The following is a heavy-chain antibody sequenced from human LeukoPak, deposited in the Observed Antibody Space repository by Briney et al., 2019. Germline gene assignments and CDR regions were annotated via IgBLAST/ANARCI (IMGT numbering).Heavy chain of an antibody. Sequence: SVKVSCKASGGTFSSYAISWVRQAPGQGLEWMGGIIPIFGTANYAQKFQGRVTITADESTSTAYMELSSLRSEDTAVYYCATPRDPFVVVPAAMGDGYYYGMDVWGQGTTVTVSS. CDR1: GGTFSSYA. CDR3: ATPRDPFVVVPAAMGDGYYYGMDV. J-gene: IGHJ6*02. V-gene: IGHV1-69*13. D-gene: IGHD2-2*01. CDR2: IIPIFGTA.